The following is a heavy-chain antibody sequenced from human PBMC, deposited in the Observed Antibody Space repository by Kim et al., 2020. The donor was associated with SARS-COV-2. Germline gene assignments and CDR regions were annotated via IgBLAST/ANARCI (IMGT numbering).Heavy chain of an antibody. V-gene: IGHV3-64D*09. D-gene: IGHD6-6*01. CDR3: VKDAYSSSSYYFDY. J-gene: IGHJ4*02. CDR2: ISSNGGST. CDR1: GFTFSSYA. Sequence: GGSLRLSCSASGFTFSSYAMHWVRQAPGKGLEYVSVISSNGGSTYYADSVKGRFTISRDNSKNTLYLQMSSLRAEDTAVYYCVKDAYSSSSYYFDYWGQG.